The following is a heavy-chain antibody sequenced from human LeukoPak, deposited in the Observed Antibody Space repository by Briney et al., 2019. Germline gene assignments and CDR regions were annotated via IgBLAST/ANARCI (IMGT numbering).Heavy chain of an antibody. Sequence: SQTLSLTCAISGDSVSSNSVAWNWIRQSPSRGLEWLGRTYYRSEWYNDYAVSVKSRITINPDTAKNQFSLQLNSVAHEDTAVYYCARGYDFWSGYYYMDVWGKGTTVTVSS. D-gene: IGHD3-3*01. CDR3: ARGYDFWSGYYYMDV. J-gene: IGHJ6*03. CDR2: TYYRSEWYN. CDR1: GDSVSSNSVA. V-gene: IGHV6-1*01.